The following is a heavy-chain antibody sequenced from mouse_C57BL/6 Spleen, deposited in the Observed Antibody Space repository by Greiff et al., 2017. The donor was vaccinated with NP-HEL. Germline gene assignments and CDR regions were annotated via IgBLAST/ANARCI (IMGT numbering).Heavy chain of an antibody. J-gene: IGHJ4*01. D-gene: IGHD1-1*01. CDR3: ARETVVATEYAMDY. Sequence: EVKLMESGGDLVKPGGSLKLSCAASGFTFSSYGMSWVRQTPDKRLEWVATISSGGSYTYYPDSVKGRFTISRDNAKNTLYLQMSSLKSEDTAMYYCARETVVATEYAMDYWGQGTSVTVSS. V-gene: IGHV5-6*01. CDR2: ISSGGSYT. CDR1: GFTFSSYG.